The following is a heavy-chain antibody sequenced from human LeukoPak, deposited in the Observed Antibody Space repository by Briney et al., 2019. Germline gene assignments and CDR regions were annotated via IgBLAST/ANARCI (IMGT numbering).Heavy chain of an antibody. CDR1: GGSFSAYS. J-gene: IGHJ5*02. D-gene: IGHD1-26*01. CDR3: AGVGATVDP. CDR2: INHRGRA. V-gene: IGHV4-34*01. Sequence: PSETLSLTCAVYGGSFSAYSWSWIRQPPGKGLEWIGQINHRGRANYSPSLKSRVTIPVDTSKNQFSLKVSSVTAADTAVYYCAGVGATVDPWGQGTLVTVSS.